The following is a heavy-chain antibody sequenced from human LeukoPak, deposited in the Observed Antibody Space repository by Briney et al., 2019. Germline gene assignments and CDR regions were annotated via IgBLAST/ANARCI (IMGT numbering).Heavy chain of an antibody. CDR2: IKSKTDGGTT. D-gene: IGHD2-21*01. J-gene: IGHJ4*02. CDR3: TPYCGGDCFDY. CDR1: GFTFSNAW. Sequence: GGSLRLSCAASGFTFSNAWMSWVRQAPGKGLEWVGRIKSKTDGGTTDYAAPVKGRFTISRDDSKNTLYLQMNSLKTEDTAVYYCTPYCGGDCFDYWGQGTLVTVSS. V-gene: IGHV3-15*01.